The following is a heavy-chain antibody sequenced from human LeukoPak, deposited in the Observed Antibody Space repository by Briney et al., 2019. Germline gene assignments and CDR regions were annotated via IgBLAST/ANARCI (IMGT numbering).Heavy chain of an antibody. V-gene: IGHV4-38-2*02. J-gene: IGHJ4*02. CDR3: ARVRDFWSGYTIDY. Sequence: SETLSLTCTVSGYSISSGYYWGWIRQPPGKGLEWIGSIYHSGSTYYNPSLKSRVTISVDTSKNQFSLKMSSVTAADTAVYYCARVRDFWSGYTIDYWGQGTLVTVSS. CDR2: IYHSGST. CDR1: GYSISSGYY. D-gene: IGHD3-3*01.